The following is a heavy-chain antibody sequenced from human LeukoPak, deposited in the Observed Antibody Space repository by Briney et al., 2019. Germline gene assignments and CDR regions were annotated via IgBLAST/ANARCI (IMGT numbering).Heavy chain of an antibody. CDR3: ARTGHYRFDY. J-gene: IGHJ4*02. CDR1: GYSFTDYD. V-gene: IGHV1-18*01. D-gene: IGHD3-9*01. CDR2: VSIYNDNT. Sequence: GASVKVSCKASGYSFTDYDFSWARQAPGQGLEWLGWVSIYNDNTNYAREFQDRITMTTDISTSTAYMELKSLTSDDTAVYFCARTGHYRFDYWGQGTLVTVSS.